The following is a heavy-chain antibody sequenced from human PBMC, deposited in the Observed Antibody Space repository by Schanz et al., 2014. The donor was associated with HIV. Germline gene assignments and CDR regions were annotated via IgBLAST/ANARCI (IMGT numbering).Heavy chain of an antibody. D-gene: IGHD1-20*01. CDR3: AKSLPIETATITYFDY. Sequence: QVQLAESGGGVVQPGRSLRLSCAASGFTFSSYGMHWVRQAPGKGLEWGAVIWHDGSSKYYADSVKGRFTISRDNSKNTLYLHMNNLRAEDTAVYYCAKSLPIETATITYFDYWGQGTLVTVSS. J-gene: IGHJ4*02. CDR2: IWHDGSSK. CDR1: GFTFSSYG. V-gene: IGHV3-33*06.